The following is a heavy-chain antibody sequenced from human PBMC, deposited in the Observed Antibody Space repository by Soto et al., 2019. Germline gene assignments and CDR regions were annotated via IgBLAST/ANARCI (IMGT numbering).Heavy chain of an antibody. J-gene: IGHJ4*02. CDR3: ARDLGYCSGGTCYSVLDY. V-gene: IGHV3-7*03. D-gene: IGHD2-15*01. Sequence: EVQLVESGGGLAQPGGSLRLSCAASGFSFSSYWMDWVRQAPGKGLEWVAKIKPDGSEKNYVDSVKGRFTISRDNAKNSLVLQMNSLRVEDTAVYYCARDLGYCSGGTCYSVLDYWGQGALVTVSS. CDR2: IKPDGSEK. CDR1: GFSFSSYW.